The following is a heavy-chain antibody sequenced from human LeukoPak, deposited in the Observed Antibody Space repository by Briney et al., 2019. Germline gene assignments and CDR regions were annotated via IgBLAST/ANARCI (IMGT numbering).Heavy chain of an antibody. CDR3: ARDLDYGGNSGAFDY. CDR2: ISAYNGNT. CDR1: GYTFTSYG. V-gene: IGHV1-18*01. J-gene: IGHJ4*02. Sequence: GASVKVSCKASGYTFTSYGISWVRQAPGQGLEWMGWISAYNGNTNYAQKLQGRVTMTTDTSTSTAYMELRSLRSDDTAVYCCARDLDYGGNSGAFDYWGQGTLVTVSS. D-gene: IGHD4-23*01.